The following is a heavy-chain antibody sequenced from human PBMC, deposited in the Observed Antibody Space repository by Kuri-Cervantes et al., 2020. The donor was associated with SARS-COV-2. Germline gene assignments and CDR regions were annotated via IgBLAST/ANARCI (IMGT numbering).Heavy chain of an antibody. Sequence: GGSLRLSCEASGYTFNTYWIGWVRQMPGKGLEWMGVIYPGDSDTRYSPSFQGQVTISADKSINTAYLQWTSLKASDTAVYYCARRDVYYYMDVWGKGTTVTVSS. V-gene: IGHV5-51*01. CDR1: GYTFNTYW. CDR3: ARRDVYYYMDV. CDR2: IYPGDSDT. J-gene: IGHJ6*03.